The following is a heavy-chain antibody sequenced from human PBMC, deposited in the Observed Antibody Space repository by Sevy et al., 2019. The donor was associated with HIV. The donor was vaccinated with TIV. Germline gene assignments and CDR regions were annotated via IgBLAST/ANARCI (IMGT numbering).Heavy chain of an antibody. CDR2: ISAYNGNT. V-gene: IGHV1-18*04. CDR1: GYTFTSYG. Sequence: ASVKVSCKASGYTFTSYGISWVRQAPGQGLEWMGWISAYNGNTNYAQKLQGRVTMTTDTSTSTAYMGLRSLRSDDTAVYYCAREGYYDSSGYWARDDAFDIWGQGTTVTVSS. D-gene: IGHD3-22*01. CDR3: AREGYYDSSGYWARDDAFDI. J-gene: IGHJ3*02.